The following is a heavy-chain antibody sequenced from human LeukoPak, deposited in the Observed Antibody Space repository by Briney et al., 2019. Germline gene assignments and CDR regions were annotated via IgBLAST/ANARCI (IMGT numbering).Heavy chain of an antibody. V-gene: IGHV3-20*04. CDR2: INWNGGST. D-gene: IGHD3-16*02. CDR3: AKDSYYDYVWGTYRYTNQFDY. CDR1: GFTFDDYG. Sequence: GGSLRLSCAASGFTFDDYGLSWVRQAPGKGLEWVATINWNGGSTGYADSVKGRFTISRDNAKNSLYLQMNSLRAEDTAVYYCAKDSYYDYVWGTYRYTNQFDYWGQGTLVTVSS. J-gene: IGHJ4*02.